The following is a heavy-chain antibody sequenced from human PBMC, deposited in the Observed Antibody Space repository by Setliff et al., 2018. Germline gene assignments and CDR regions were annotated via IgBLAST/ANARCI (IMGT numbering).Heavy chain of an antibody. Sequence: ASVKVSCKTSPYSFSGYYIHWVRQAPGQGLEWMGWISTNSGDTRYAQKFQGRVTMTRDTSISTAYMELSRLRSDDTAVYYCARTKGFVDGYLDPWGQGTLVTVSS. CDR3: ARTKGFVDGYLDP. CDR1: PYSFSGYY. J-gene: IGHJ5*02. V-gene: IGHV1-2*02. CDR2: ISTNSGDT. D-gene: IGHD3-10*01.